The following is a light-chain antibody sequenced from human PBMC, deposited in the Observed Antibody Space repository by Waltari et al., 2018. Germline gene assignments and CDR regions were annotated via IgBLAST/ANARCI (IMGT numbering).Light chain of an antibody. CDR1: QSVYSW. Sequence: DIQMTQSPSTRSASGGERVSITCRASQSVYSWLAWYHQKPGKAPKLLISKASNLESGVPSRFSGSGSGTEFTLTITGLQPDDLGNYFCQQYNSYSVAFGQGTKVEIK. J-gene: IGKJ1*01. CDR3: QQYNSYSVA. CDR2: KAS. V-gene: IGKV1-5*03.